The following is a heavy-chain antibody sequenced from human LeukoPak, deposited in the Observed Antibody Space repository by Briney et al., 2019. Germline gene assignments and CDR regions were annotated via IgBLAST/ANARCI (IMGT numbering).Heavy chain of an antibody. D-gene: IGHD3-16*01. CDR3: ARRSVAGGEKFDY. V-gene: IGHV4-61*01. CDR2: IYYSGST. J-gene: IGHJ4*02. Sequence: PSETLSLTCTVSGGSVSSGSYYWTWIRQPPGKGLEWIGYIYYSGSTNYNPSLKSRVTISVDTSKNQFSLRLSSVTAADTVVYYCARRSVAGGEKFDYWGQGTLVTVSS. CDR1: GGSVSSGSYY.